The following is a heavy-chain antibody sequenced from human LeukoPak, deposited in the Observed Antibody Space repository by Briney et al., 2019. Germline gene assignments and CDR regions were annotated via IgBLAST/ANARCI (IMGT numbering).Heavy chain of an antibody. CDR2: INHSGST. CDR1: GGSFSGYY. CDR3: ARGGYCSSTSCYWPLFDY. D-gene: IGHD2-2*03. J-gene: IGHJ4*02. V-gene: IGHV4-34*01. Sequence: SETLSLTCAVYGGSFSGYYWSWIRQPPGKGLEWIGEINHSGSTNYNPSLKSRVTISVDTSKNQFSLKLSSVTAADTAVYYCARGGYCSSTSCYWPLFDYWGQGTLVTVSS.